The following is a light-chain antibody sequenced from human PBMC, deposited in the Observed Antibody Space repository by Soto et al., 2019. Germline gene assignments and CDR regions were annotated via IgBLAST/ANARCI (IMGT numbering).Light chain of an antibody. CDR3: QHYNNSPLT. Sequence: EIVMTQSPATLSLSPGERASLSCRASQSVSSNLAWYQQKPGQTPRLLIYAPSTRATGIPARFSGSGSGTEFTLTISSLQSEDFAVYCCQHYNNSPLTFGGGTKVEIK. CDR2: APS. CDR1: QSVSSN. J-gene: IGKJ4*02. V-gene: IGKV3-15*01.